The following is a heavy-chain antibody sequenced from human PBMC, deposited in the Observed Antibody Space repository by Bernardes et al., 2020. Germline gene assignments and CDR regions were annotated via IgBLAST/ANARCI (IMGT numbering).Heavy chain of an antibody. Sequence: ASVKVSCKASGYTFTGYYMHWVRQAPGQGLEWMGRINPNSGGTNYAQKFQGGVTMTRDTSISTAYMELSRLRSDDTAVYYCARDPHLLRFLEWLSAFDPWGQGTLVTVSS. D-gene: IGHD3-3*01. J-gene: IGHJ5*02. CDR2: INPNSGGT. V-gene: IGHV1-2*06. CDR1: GYTFTGYY. CDR3: ARDPHLLRFLEWLSAFDP.